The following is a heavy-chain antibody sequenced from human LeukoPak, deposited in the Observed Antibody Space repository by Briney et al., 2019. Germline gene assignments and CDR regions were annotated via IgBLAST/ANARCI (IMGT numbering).Heavy chain of an antibody. CDR1: GFIFSSCD. V-gene: IGHV3-48*04. Sequence: GGSLRLSCAASGFIFSSCDFNWVRQAPGKGLEWVSYISSRSRTIYYADSVKGRFTISRDNAQKSLYLQINSLRGDDTALYYCVRGTRAFDVWGQGTMVTVSS. J-gene: IGHJ3*01. CDR3: VRGTRAFDV. CDR2: ISSRSRTI.